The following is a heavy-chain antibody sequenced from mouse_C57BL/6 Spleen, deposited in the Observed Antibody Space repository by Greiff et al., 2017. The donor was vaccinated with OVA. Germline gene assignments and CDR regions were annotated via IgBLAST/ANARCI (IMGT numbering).Heavy chain of an antibody. CDR1: GFTFTDYY. CDR2: IRNKANGYTT. Sequence: EVMLVESGGGLVQPGGSLSLSCAASGFTFTDYYISWVRQPPGQALEWLGFIRNKANGYTTEYSASVKGRFTIARDNDESSLYLQVNALRAEDSAAADCARYWRLLPYAVDYWGQGTSVTVSS. J-gene: IGHJ4*01. CDR3: ARYWRLLPYAVDY. D-gene: IGHD2-3*01. V-gene: IGHV7-3*01.